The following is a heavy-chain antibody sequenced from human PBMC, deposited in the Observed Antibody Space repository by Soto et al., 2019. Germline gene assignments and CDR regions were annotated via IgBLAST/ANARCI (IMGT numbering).Heavy chain of an antibody. V-gene: IGHV4-34*01. Sequence: VQLQQWCAGLLKPSATMSLTCAVYSGSVSGYYWRWLRQTPGKGLAWIGETNHSGSTTYNPSLKSRVAISVDESKSQFDLRLSSLTAAGTAVYYCARGSLGYSSSWYHYWGQGSLVTVSS. CDR1: SGSVSGYY. D-gene: IGHD6-13*01. CDR2: TNHSGST. CDR3: ARGSLGYSSSWYHY. J-gene: IGHJ4*02.